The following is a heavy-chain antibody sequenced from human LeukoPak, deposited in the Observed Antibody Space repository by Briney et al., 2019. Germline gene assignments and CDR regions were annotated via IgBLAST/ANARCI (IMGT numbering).Heavy chain of an antibody. CDR2: ISGSGGST. V-gene: IGHV3-23*01. CDR3: AKVPASSSWDYYFDY. J-gene: IGHJ4*02. D-gene: IGHD6-13*01. CDR1: GFTFSSYA. Sequence: SGGSLRLSCAASGFTFSSYAMSWVRQAPGKGLEWVSAISGSGGSTYYADSVKGRFTISRDNSKNTLYLQMNRLRAEDTAVYYCAKVPASSSWDYYFDYWGQGTLVTVSS.